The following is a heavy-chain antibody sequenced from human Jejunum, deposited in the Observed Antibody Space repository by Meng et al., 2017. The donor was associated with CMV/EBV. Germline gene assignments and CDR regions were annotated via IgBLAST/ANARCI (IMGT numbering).Heavy chain of an antibody. Sequence: SSGHYYWAWLRRPPGRGLEWIVTIHYTGTTYYNPSLESRVTISVDTSENQLSLNLRSVTAADTAAYYCARRTPVGYCTGGTCPDFDYWGQGTLVTVSS. D-gene: IGHD2-8*02. CDR1: SSGHYY. CDR2: IHYTGTT. V-gene: IGHV4-39*01. CDR3: ARRTPVGYCTGGTCPDFDY. J-gene: IGHJ4*02.